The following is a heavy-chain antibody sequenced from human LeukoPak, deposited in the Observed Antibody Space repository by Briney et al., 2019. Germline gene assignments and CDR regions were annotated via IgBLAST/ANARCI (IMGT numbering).Heavy chain of an antibody. J-gene: IGHJ5*02. D-gene: IGHD6-19*01. CDR2: IIPIFGTA. V-gene: IGHV1-69*06. CDR1: GGTFSSYA. Sequence: GASVKVSCKASGGTFSSYAISWVRQAPGQGLEWMGGIIPIFGTANYAQKFQGRVTITADKSTSTAYMELSSLRSEDTAVYYCARDLHSSGWSLFDPWGQGTLVTASS. CDR3: ARDLHSSGWSLFDP.